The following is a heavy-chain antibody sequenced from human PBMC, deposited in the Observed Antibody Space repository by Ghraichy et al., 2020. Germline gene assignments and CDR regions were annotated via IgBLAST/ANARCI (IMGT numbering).Heavy chain of an antibody. CDR3: AGKTDYYDILTGYWGYYYYYGMDV. CDR1: GFTFSSYG. Sequence: GGSLRLSCAASGFTFSSYGMHWVRQAPGKGLEWVAVISYDGSNKYYADSVKGRFTISRDNSKNTLYLQMNSLRAEDTAVYYCAGKTDYYDILTGYWGYYYYYGMDVWGQGTTVTVSS. D-gene: IGHD3-9*01. V-gene: IGHV3-30*03. J-gene: IGHJ6*02. CDR2: ISYDGSNK.